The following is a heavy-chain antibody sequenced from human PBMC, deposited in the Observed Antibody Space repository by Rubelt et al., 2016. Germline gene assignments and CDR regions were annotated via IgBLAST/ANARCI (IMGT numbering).Heavy chain of an antibody. D-gene: IGHD6-19*01. CDR2: INFNNGDT. Sequence: VQMVQSGTEVKKPGASVTVSCKASGYSLVHSYIHWVRQAPGQGLEWMGWINFNNGDTNSAQSLRGRVSMTRDMSSATFYMELNRLKSDHTALYYCAREARGVLAGSDQAAFDIWGQGTWVTVSS. CDR3: AREARGVLAGSDQAAFDI. V-gene: IGHV1-2*02. CDR1: GYSLVHSY. J-gene: IGHJ3*02.